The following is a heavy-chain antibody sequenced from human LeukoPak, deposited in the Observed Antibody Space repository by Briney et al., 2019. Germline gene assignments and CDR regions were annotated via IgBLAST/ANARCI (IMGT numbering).Heavy chain of an antibody. Sequence: GGSLRLSCAASGFTFSSYAMHWVRQAPGKGLEWVAVISYDGSNKYYADSVKGRFTISRDNSKNTLYLQMNSLRAEDTAVYYCARNYYGSGSSKLDYWGQGTLSPSPQ. CDR1: GFTFSSYA. D-gene: IGHD3-10*01. J-gene: IGHJ4*02. V-gene: IGHV3-30*04. CDR2: ISYDGSNK. CDR3: ARNYYGSGSSKLDY.